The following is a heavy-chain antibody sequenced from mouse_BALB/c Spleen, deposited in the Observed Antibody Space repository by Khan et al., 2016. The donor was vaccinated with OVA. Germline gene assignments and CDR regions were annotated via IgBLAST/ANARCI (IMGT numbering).Heavy chain of an antibody. V-gene: IGHV9-1*02. CDR1: GYTFISFG. Sequence: QVQLKQSGPELKKPGETVKISCKASGYTFISFGMNWVKQSPGKALKWMGWINTYTGEPTYADDFKGRFAFSLETSASTDYLQINNLKNEDKATYVDARPSYFSCTLDYWGQGTSVTVSS. CDR3: ARPSYFSCTLDY. J-gene: IGHJ4*01. D-gene: IGHD2-10*01. CDR2: INTYTGEP.